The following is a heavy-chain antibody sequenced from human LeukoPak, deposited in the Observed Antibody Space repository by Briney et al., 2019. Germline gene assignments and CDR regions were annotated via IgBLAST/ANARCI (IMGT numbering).Heavy chain of an antibody. V-gene: IGHV4-39*01. Sequence: SETLSLTCAVYGGSFSRYYWGWIRQPPGKGLEWIGNIYYSGSTYYNPSLRSRVTISVDTSKNQFSLKLSSVTAADTAVYYCARIPTNAVPAAHNGFDIWGQGTMLTVSS. J-gene: IGHJ3*02. CDR2: IYYSGST. CDR1: GGSFSRYY. D-gene: IGHD2-2*01. CDR3: ARIPTNAVPAAHNGFDI.